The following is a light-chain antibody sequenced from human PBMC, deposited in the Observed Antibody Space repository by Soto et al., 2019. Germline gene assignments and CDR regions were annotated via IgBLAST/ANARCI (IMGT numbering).Light chain of an antibody. CDR3: QYCGTSRT. V-gene: IGKV3-20*01. CDR1: QSVRSSY. J-gene: IGKJ1*01. Sequence: EIVLTQSPGTLSLSPGERATLSCRASQSVRSSYLVWYQQKPGQAPGLLIYDTSSTATGIPDRFSGSGSGTDFTLTISRLEPEYSAVYYCQYCGTSRTFGQGTKVDIK. CDR2: DTS.